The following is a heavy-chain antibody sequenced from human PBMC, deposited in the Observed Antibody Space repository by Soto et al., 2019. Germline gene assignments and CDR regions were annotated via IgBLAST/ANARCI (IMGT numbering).Heavy chain of an antibody. CDR3: AREVTSIAARDAFDI. V-gene: IGHV1-69*13. D-gene: IGHD6-6*01. J-gene: IGHJ3*02. CDR1: GGTFSSYA. Sequence: SVKVSCKASGGTFSSYAISWVRQAPGQGLEWMGGIIPIFGTANYAQKFQGRVTITADESTSTAYMELSSLRSEDTAVYYCAREVTSIAARDAFDIWGQGTMVTVSS. CDR2: IIPIFGTA.